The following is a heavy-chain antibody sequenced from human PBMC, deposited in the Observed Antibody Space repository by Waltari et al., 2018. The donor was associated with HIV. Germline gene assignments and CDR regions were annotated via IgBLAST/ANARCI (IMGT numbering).Heavy chain of an antibody. J-gene: IGHJ6*02. V-gene: IGHV4-34*01. D-gene: IGHD3-22*01. CDR3: ARHVTYFYDRGGYRGYNYYGMDV. CDR1: GESFGDYH. Sequence: QVQLRLWGAGLLTPSETLSLTCAVYGESFGDYHWSWVRQRPGKGLEWIGEINRHGVSNINPSLKSRVTISVDTSKNQFSLKLSSVTAADTAVYYCARHVTYFYDRGGYRGYNYYGMDVWGQGTTVTVSS. CDR2: INRHGVS.